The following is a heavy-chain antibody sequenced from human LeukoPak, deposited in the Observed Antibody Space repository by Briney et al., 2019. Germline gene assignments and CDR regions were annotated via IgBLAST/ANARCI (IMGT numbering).Heavy chain of an antibody. Sequence: GASAKVSCKASGYTFTSYYLHWVRQATGHGLEWMGIMNPSDGSASYAQKFQGRVTMDRDPSTSTVYMELSSLRSEDTAVYYCARLLNYYDSSGYYQYYFDYWGQGTLVTVSS. J-gene: IGHJ4*02. D-gene: IGHD3-22*01. CDR1: GYTFTSYY. CDR3: ARLLNYYDSSGYYQYYFDY. V-gene: IGHV1-46*01. CDR2: MNPSDGSA.